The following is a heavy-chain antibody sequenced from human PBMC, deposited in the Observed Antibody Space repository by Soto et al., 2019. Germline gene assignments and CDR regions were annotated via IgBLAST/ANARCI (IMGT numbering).Heavy chain of an antibody. CDR2: ISSGGSYT. J-gene: IGHJ4*02. CDR3: AREQSGRRSLDS. D-gene: IGHD1-26*01. Sequence: QVQLVESGGGLVKPGESLRLSCAASGFTLSHYSMTWIRQAPGKGLEWVSYISSGGSYTKYADSLQGRFIVSRDSARNSFFLQMHSLRADDTAVYYCAREQSGRRSLDSWGQGTLVTVSS. V-gene: IGHV3-11*06. CDR1: GFTLSHYS.